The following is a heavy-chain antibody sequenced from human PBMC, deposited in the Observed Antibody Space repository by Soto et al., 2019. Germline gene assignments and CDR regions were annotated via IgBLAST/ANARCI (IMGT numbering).Heavy chain of an antibody. Sequence: ASVKVSCKASGYTFTSYAMHWVRQAPGQRLEWMGWIDAGNGNTKYSQKLQGRVTITRDTSASTAYMELSSLRSEDTAVYYCARDLRLDSSGYYAYWGQGTLVTVSS. V-gene: IGHV1-3*01. D-gene: IGHD3-22*01. J-gene: IGHJ4*02. CDR3: ARDLRLDSSGYYAY. CDR1: GYTFTSYA. CDR2: IDAGNGNT.